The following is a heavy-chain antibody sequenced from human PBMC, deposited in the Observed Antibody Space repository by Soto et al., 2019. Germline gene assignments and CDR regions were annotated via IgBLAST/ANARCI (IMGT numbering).Heavy chain of an antibody. CDR3: ARSPRSSPYFDY. CDR2: IYPGDHET. J-gene: IGHJ4*02. CDR1: GYTFSNFW. Sequence: EVQLVQSRAEGKRPGESLKISCQCSGYTFSNFWIGWVRQLPGQGLEWMGIIYPGDHETRYSPSFRGKVTISADKSINTAYLQCNGLEASDTAFYFCARSPRSSPYFDYWGQGALVTVSS. D-gene: IGHD6-13*01. V-gene: IGHV5-51*01.